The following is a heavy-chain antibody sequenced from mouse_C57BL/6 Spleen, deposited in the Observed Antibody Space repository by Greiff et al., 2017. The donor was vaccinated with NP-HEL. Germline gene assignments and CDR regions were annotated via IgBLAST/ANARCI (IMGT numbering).Heavy chain of an antibody. D-gene: IGHD1-1*01. V-gene: IGHV5-4*01. CDR3: ARDRLLRSYYFDY. J-gene: IGHJ2*01. Sequence: EVKVVESGGGLVKPGGSLKLSCAASGFTFSSYAMSWVRQTPEKRLEWVATISDGGSYTYYPDNVKGRFTISRDNAKNNLYLQMSHLKSEDTAMYYCARDRLLRSYYFDYWGQGTTLTVSS. CDR1: GFTFSSYA. CDR2: ISDGGSYT.